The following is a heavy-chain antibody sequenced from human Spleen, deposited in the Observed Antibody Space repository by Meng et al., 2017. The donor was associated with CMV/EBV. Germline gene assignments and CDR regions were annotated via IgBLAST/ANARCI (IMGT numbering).Heavy chain of an antibody. J-gene: IGHJ6*02. CDR2: INSDGSST. Sequence: GESLKISCAASGFTFSSYWMHWVRQAPGKGLVWVSRINSDGSSTSYADSVKGRFTISRDNAKKSLYLQMNSLRAEDTALYYCTKDTSMYYDILTGTRVYYYGMDVWGQGTTVTVSS. CDR1: GFTFSSYW. D-gene: IGHD3-9*01. CDR3: TKDTSMYYDILTGTRVYYYGMDV. V-gene: IGHV3-74*01.